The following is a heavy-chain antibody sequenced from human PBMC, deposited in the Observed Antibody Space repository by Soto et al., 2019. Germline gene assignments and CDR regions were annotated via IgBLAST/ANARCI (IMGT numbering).Heavy chain of an antibody. CDR3: ASLVVAKTRNAFGI. Sequence: GGSLRLSCAASGFTFSSYSMNWVRQAPGKGLEWVSYISSSSTIYYADSVKGRFTISRDNAKNSLYLQMNSLRDEDTAVYYCASLVVAKTRNAFGIWGQGTMVTVSS. V-gene: IGHV3-48*02. CDR1: GFTFSSYS. CDR2: ISSSSTI. J-gene: IGHJ3*02. D-gene: IGHD3-22*01.